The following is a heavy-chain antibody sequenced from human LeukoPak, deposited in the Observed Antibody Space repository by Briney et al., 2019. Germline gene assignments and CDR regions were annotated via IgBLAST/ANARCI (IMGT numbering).Heavy chain of an antibody. CDR1: GFTFSSYA. CDR2: ISYDGSNK. Sequence: QSGGSLRLSCAASGFTFSSYAMHWVRQAPGKGLEWVAVISYDGSNKYYADSVKGRFTISRDNSKNTLYLQMNSLRAEDTAVYYCARDPGYSSSWAHYYYYYYMDVWGKGTTVTVSS. D-gene: IGHD6-13*01. J-gene: IGHJ6*03. CDR3: ARDPGYSSSWAHYYYYYYMDV. V-gene: IGHV3-30*04.